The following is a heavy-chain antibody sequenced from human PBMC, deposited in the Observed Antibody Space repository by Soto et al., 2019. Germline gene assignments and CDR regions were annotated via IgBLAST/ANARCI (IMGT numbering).Heavy chain of an antibody. D-gene: IGHD6-13*01. Sequence: QVQLVQSGAEVKKPGASVKVSCKASGYIFTNYYIHWVRQAPGQGLEWMAIINPLPTSGSTNYAQEFQGRVTVTRDTSTSTVSMEQNSRRSDDTAIYYCARDLAAAAYWGQGTLVAVSS. CDR3: ARDLAAAAY. J-gene: IGHJ4*02. CDR2: INPLPTSGST. V-gene: IGHV1-46*01. CDR1: GYIFTNYY.